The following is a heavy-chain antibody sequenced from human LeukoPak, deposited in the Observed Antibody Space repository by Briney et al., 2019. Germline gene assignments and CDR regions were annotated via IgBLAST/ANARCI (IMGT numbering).Heavy chain of an antibody. D-gene: IGHD4-17*01. J-gene: IGHJ5*02. CDR1: GGSLSTYY. CDR2: IFYSGST. V-gene: IGHV4-59*01. Sequence: SETLSLTCTVSGGSLSTYYWSWIRQPPGKGLEWIGYIFYSGSTNYNPSLKSRVTMSVDTSKNQFSLKLSSMTAADTAVYYCARYDDYTWFDPWGQGTLVTVSS. CDR3: ARYDDYTWFDP.